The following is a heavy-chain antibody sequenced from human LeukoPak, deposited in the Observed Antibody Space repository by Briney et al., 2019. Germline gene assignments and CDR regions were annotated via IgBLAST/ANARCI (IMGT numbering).Heavy chain of an antibody. CDR2: IIAGSGST. CDR1: GFSFNNYA. V-gene: IGHV3-23*01. D-gene: IGHD5-12*01. Sequence: PGGSLRLSCAASGFSFNNYAMGWVRQAPGKGLEWVSIIIAGSGSTFYADSVKGRFTISRDNSKNTLYLQMNSLRVEDTAVYYCVKGGYDFVEVAYFDFWGQGTLVTVSS. J-gene: IGHJ4*02. CDR3: VKGGYDFVEVAYFDF.